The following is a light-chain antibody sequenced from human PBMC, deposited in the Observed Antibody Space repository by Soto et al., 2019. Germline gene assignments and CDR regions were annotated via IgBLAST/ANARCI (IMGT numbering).Light chain of an antibody. Sequence: DIKMTQSPSSMPASVGDRVTITYRASQGISNYLAWVQQKPGKVPKRLIYGASSLQGGVPSRFRGSGSGTEFTLTISSLQPDDFATYYCQQYKTYSWTFGQGTKVDIK. J-gene: IGKJ1*01. CDR2: GAS. CDR1: QGISNY. CDR3: QQYKTYSWT. V-gene: IGKV1-17*03.